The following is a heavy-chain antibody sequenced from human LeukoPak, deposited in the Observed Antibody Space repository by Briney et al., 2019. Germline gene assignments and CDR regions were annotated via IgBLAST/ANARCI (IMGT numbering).Heavy chain of an antibody. CDR3: ARDLYYYGSASFGKYYYYGTDV. Sequence: PGGSLRLSCAASGFTFSGYGMHWVRHAPGKGLEWVAFIRYDGSNKYYADSGKGRVTSSRDNSKITLYLQMNSLRAEDTAVYYCARDLYYYGSASFGKYYYYGTDVLGQGATVTVSS. V-gene: IGHV3-30*02. CDR1: GFTFSGYG. J-gene: IGHJ6*02. D-gene: IGHD3-10*01. CDR2: IRYDGSNK.